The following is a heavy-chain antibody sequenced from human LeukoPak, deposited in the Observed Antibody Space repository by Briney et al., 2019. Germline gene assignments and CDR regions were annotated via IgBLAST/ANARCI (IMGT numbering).Heavy chain of an antibody. V-gene: IGHV3-7*01. CDR2: IDKHGSGK. CDR1: GFTFSTSW. D-gene: IGHD1-26*01. J-gene: IGHJ4*02. Sequence: GGSLRLSCVASGFTFSTSWVTWVRQAPGKGLEWVANIDKHGSGKYYVDSVKGRFAVSRDYASNSVFLQMDSLRAEDTSVYYCARDAGWGYYDLWGQGTPVTVSS. CDR3: ARDAGWGYYDL.